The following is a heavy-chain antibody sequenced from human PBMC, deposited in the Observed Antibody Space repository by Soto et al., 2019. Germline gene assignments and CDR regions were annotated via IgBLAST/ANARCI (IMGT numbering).Heavy chain of an antibody. J-gene: IGHJ5*01. CDR3: EREAYVFFFYYYDDN. Sequence: AGKLSCKASVYSYTGDDMKWVRQAPAQGKEWMGWINPNSGGTNYAQKFQGWVTMTRDTTISTAYMELSRMRSDDSAVYYCEREAYVFFFYYYDDN. V-gene: IGHV1-2*04. CDR1: VYSYTGDD. D-gene: IGHD3-16*01. CDR2: INPNSGGT.